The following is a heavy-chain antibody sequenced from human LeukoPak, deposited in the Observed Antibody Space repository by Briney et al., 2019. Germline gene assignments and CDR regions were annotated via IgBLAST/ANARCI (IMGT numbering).Heavy chain of an antibody. D-gene: IGHD3-3*01. CDR1: GGSISSYY. Sequence: SETLSLTCTVSGGSISSYYWSWIRQPPGKGLEWIGYIYYSGSTNYNPSLKSRVTISVDTSKNQFSLKLSSVTAADTAVYYCAKGGYDFWSGSKNWFDPWGQVTLVTVSS. V-gene: IGHV4-59*01. CDR2: IYYSGST. CDR3: AKGGYDFWSGSKNWFDP. J-gene: IGHJ5*02.